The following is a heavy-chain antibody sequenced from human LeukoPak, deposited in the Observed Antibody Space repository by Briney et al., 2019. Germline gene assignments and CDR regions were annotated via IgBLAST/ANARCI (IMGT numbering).Heavy chain of an antibody. CDR2: IYYSGST. CDR3: ARFGVVVPAAMGYYYYYYMDV. Sequence: PSETLSLTCTVSGGSISSYYWSSIRQPPGKGLEWIGYIYYSGSTNYNPSLKSRVTISVDTSKNQFSLKLSSVTAADTAVYYCARFGVVVPAAMGYYYYYYMDVWGKGTTVTVSS. CDR1: GGSISSYY. V-gene: IGHV4-59*01. D-gene: IGHD2-2*01. J-gene: IGHJ6*03.